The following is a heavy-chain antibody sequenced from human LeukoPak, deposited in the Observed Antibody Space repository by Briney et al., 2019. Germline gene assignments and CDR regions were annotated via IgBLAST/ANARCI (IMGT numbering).Heavy chain of an antibody. Sequence: GGSLRLSCTVSGFTVSSNSMSWVRQAPGKGLEWVANIKQDGSEKYYVDSVKGRFTISRDNAKSSLYLQMNSLIAEDTAVYYCARVEASGYDYGAFDYWGQGTLVTVSS. CDR1: GFTVSSNS. CDR2: IKQDGSEK. CDR3: ARVEASGYDYGAFDY. V-gene: IGHV3-7*01. D-gene: IGHD5-12*01. J-gene: IGHJ4*02.